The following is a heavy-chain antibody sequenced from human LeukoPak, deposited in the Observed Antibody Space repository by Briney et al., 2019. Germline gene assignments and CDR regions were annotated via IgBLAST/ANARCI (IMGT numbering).Heavy chain of an antibody. D-gene: IGHD1-7*01. Sequence: ASVKVSCRASGYTFTSYYMHWVRQAPGQGLEWMGIINPSGGNTTYAQKFQGSITMTRDTSTSTVYMELSSLRSEDTAVYYCARGDNWNWGLDPWGQGTLVTVPS. CDR3: ARGDNWNWGLDP. CDR1: GYTFTSYY. V-gene: IGHV1-46*03. CDR2: INPSGGNT. J-gene: IGHJ5*02.